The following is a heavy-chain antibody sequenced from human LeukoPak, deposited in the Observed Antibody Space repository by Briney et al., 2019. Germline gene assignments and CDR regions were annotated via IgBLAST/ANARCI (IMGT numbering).Heavy chain of an antibody. J-gene: IGHJ4*02. D-gene: IGHD3-22*01. Sequence: GGSLRLSCAASGFTFSIYAMSWVRKAPGKGLEWVSSITSSGETTYYAGSVKGQFTISRDNSKNTVYLQMNSLRAEDTAVYYCARDRPNYYGANGHYYRRDGDYWGQGTLVTVSS. CDR2: ITSSGETT. CDR3: ARDRPNYYGANGHYYRRDGDY. V-gene: IGHV3-23*01. CDR1: GFTFSIYA.